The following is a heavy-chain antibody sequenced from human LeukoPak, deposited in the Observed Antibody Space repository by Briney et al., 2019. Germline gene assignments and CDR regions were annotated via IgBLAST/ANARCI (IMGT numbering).Heavy chain of an antibody. D-gene: IGHD4-23*01. CDR3: AKDLSSTVVRQGWFDP. J-gene: IGHJ5*02. CDR2: ISGSGGTT. Sequence: GGSLRLSCAASGFTLSSYAMSWVRQAPGKGLEWVSAISGSGGTTYYADSVQGRFTISRDNPKNTLYLQMNSLRAEDTAVYYCAKDLSSTVVRQGWFDPWGQGTLVTVSS. V-gene: IGHV3-23*01. CDR1: GFTLSSYA.